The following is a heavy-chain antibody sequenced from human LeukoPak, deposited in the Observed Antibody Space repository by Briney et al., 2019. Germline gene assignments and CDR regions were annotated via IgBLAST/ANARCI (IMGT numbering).Heavy chain of an antibody. CDR2: INHSGST. V-gene: IGHV4-34*01. D-gene: IGHD5-18*01. CDR3: AGGNTATYYYYMDV. J-gene: IGHJ6*03. CDR1: GRTFSGYY. Sequence: PSETLSLTCADYGRTFSGYYWTWIRQPPGKGLEWIGEINHSGSTNYNPSLKSRVTISVDTSKNQFSLKLSSVTGADTAVYYCAGGNTATYYYYMDVWGKGTTVTVSS.